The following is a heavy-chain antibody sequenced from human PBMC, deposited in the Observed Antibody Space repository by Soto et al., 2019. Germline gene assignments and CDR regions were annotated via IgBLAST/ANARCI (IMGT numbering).Heavy chain of an antibody. Sequence: GGSLRLSCAASGFTFSSYAMSWVRQAPGKGLEWVSAISGSGGSTYYADSVKGRFTISRDNSKNTLYLQMNSLRAEDTAVYYCAKDSHPTIFGVVDLSFDYWGQGTLVTVSS. CDR3: AKDSHPTIFGVVDLSFDY. CDR2: ISGSGGST. J-gene: IGHJ4*02. V-gene: IGHV3-23*01. CDR1: GFTFSSYA. D-gene: IGHD3-3*01.